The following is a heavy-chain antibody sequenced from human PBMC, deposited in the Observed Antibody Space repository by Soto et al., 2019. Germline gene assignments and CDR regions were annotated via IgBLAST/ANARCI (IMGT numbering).Heavy chain of an antibody. Sequence: PSETLSLTCTVSGGSISSGGYYWSWIRQHPGKGLEWIGYIYYSGSTYYNPSLKSRVTISVDTSKNQFSLKLSSVTAADTAVYYCTAAPEISDYYYYGMDVWGQGTTVTVSS. CDR3: TAAPEISDYYYYGMDV. D-gene: IGHD6-13*01. J-gene: IGHJ6*02. V-gene: IGHV4-31*03. CDR2: IYYSGST. CDR1: GGSISSGGYY.